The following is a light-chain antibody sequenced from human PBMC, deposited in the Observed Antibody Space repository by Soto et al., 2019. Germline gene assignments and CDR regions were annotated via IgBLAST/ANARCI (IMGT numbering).Light chain of an antibody. V-gene: IGKV3-15*01. CDR3: QQNKDWPGT. CDR1: QSVSSY. J-gene: IGKJ1*01. Sequence: IEMTQSPATLSVSPGERVTLSCRASQSVSSYLAWYQQKPGQAPSLLIYDASSRATGIPVRFSGSGSGTELTLTISSLQSEDFGVYYCQQNKDWPGTFGQGTKVDIK. CDR2: DAS.